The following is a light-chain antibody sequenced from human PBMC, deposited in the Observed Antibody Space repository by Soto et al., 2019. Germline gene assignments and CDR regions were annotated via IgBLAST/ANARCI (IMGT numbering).Light chain of an antibody. Sequence: EIVLTQSPETLSLSPGLRATLSCRASQSISNHLAWYQQRPGQAPRLLISNASERATGIPARFSGSGSGTDFTLTISSLQPDDFATYYCQQYKSYSLFGQGTKLEIK. V-gene: IGKV3-11*01. CDR2: NAS. J-gene: IGKJ2*01. CDR1: QSISNH. CDR3: QQYKSYSL.